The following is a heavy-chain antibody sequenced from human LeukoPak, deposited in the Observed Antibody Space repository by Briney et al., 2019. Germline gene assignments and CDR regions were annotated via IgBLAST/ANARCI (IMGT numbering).Heavy chain of an antibody. J-gene: IGHJ4*02. CDR2: ISGHRDTT. Sequence: ASVNVSCKASGYTFPMYGITWVRQAPGQRLEWMGWISGHRDTTNLAQRSPHRVTLTRDTSTTTVFMELKSLTSDDTAIYFCARVLLRAQGYYYDYWGQGTRVTVSS. CDR3: ARVLLRAQGYYYDY. CDR1: GYTFPMYG. V-gene: IGHV1-18*01. D-gene: IGHD2-15*01.